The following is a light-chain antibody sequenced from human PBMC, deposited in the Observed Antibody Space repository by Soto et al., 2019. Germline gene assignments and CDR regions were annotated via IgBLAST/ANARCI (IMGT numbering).Light chain of an antibody. Sequence: SALTQPASVSGSPGQSITISCTGTSSDVGGYNYVSWYQQHPGKAPKLMIYEVSNRPSGVSNRFSGSKSGNTASLTISGLQAEGEADYYCSSYTSSSTLYYVFGTGTKVTVL. CDR1: SSDVGGYNY. CDR2: EVS. J-gene: IGLJ1*01. V-gene: IGLV2-14*01. CDR3: SSYTSSSTLYYV.